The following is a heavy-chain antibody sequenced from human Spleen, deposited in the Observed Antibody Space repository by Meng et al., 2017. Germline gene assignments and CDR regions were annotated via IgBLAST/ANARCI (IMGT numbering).Heavy chain of an antibody. CDR2: IYTSGST. V-gene: IGHV4-61*02. D-gene: IGHD2-15*01. J-gene: IGHJ4*02. CDR1: GGSISSGSYY. CDR3: ARDRSWYFDY. Sequence: SETLSLTCTVSGGSISSGSYYWSWIRQPAGKGLEWIGRIYTSGSTNYNPSLKSRVTISVDTSKNQFSLKLSSVTAADTAVYYCARDRSWYFDYWGQGTLVTVSS.